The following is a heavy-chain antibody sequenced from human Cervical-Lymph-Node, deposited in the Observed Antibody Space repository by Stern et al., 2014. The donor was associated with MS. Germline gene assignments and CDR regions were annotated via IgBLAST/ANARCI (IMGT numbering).Heavy chain of an antibody. CDR2: IYWDDEK. Sequence: HITLKESGPTLVKPTQTLTLTCTFSGFSLSTSGVGVGWIRQPPGKALEWLAFIYWDDEKRYSPSLKSRLTITKDTSRNRVVLTMTNVDPVDTATYYCAHRTGGPFDYWGQGTLITVSS. V-gene: IGHV2-5*02. CDR1: GFSLSTSGVG. D-gene: IGHD1-14*01. J-gene: IGHJ4*02. CDR3: AHRTGGPFDY.